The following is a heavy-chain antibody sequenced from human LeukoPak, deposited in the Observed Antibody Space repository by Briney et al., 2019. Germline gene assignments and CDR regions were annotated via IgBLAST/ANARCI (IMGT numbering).Heavy chain of an antibody. Sequence: GGSLRLSCTASGFTFGDYAMSWVRQAPGKGLEWVAVISYDGSNKYYADSVKGRFTISRDNSKNTLYLQMNSLRAEDTAVYYCAKDGQEVLPYYYGMDVWGQGTTVTVSS. CDR3: AKDGQEVLPYYYGMDV. CDR1: GFTFGDYA. CDR2: ISYDGSNK. J-gene: IGHJ6*02. V-gene: IGHV3-30*04.